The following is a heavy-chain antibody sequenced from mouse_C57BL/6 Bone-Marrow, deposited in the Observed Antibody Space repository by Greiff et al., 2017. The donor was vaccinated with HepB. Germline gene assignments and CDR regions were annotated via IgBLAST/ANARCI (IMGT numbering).Heavy chain of an antibody. CDR1: GFSFNTYA. V-gene: IGHV10-1*01. CDR3: VRHGIYTGFAY. D-gene: IGHD1-1*01. CDR2: IRSKSNNYAT. J-gene: IGHJ3*01. Sequence: EVQGVESGGGLVQPKGSLKLSCAASGFSFNTYAMNWVRQAPGKGLEWVARIRSKSNNYATYYADSVKDRFTISRDDSESMLYLQMNNLKTEDTAMYYCVRHGIYTGFAYWGQGTLVTVSA.